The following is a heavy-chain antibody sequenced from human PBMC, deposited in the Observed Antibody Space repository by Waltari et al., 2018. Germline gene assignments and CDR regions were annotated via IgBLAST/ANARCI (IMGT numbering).Heavy chain of an antibody. V-gene: IGHV4-39*07. J-gene: IGHJ4*02. D-gene: IGHD6-13*01. CDR2: IYYSGST. CDR1: GGSISSSSYY. CDR3: ARVTADSSSWYREGYYFDY. Sequence: QLQLQESGPGLVKPSETLSLTCTVSGGSISSSSYYWGWLRQPPGKGLEWIGSIYYSGSTYYNPSLKSRVTISVDTSKNQFSLKLSSVTAADTAVYYCARVTADSSSWYREGYYFDYWGQGTLVTVSS.